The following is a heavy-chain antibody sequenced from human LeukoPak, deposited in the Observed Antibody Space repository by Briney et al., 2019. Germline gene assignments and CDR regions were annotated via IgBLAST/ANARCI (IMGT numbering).Heavy chain of an antibody. CDR3: AKGYCSGGSCYSGLFDY. CDR2: ISSSGGRT. CDR1: AFIFSSYA. D-gene: IGHD2-15*01. Sequence: GGSLTLSCAASAFIFSSYAMSWVRQAPGKGLEWVSAISSSGGRTYYADSVKGRFTISRDNSKNTLYLQMNSLRAEDTAVYYCAKGYCSGGSCYSGLFDYWGQGTLVTVSS. J-gene: IGHJ4*02. V-gene: IGHV3-23*01.